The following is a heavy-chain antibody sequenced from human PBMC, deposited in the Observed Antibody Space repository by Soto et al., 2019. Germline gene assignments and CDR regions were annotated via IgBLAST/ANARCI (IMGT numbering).Heavy chain of an antibody. CDR3: AREEQGAVAGGSKMVY. J-gene: IGHJ4*02. CDR2: ISAYSGGT. CDR1: GYTFTSYG. V-gene: IGHV1-2*04. Sequence: GXSVTVSYKASGYTFTSYGISLVRHTPGQGLEWMGWISAYSGGTNYAQKFQGWVTMTRDTSISTAYMELSRLRSDDTAVYYCAREEQGAVAGGSKMVYWGQGTLVTVSS. D-gene: IGHD6-19*01.